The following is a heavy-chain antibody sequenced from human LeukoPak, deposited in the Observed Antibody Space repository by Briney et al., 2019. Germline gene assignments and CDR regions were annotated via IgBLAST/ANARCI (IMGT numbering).Heavy chain of an antibody. V-gene: IGHV1-2*02. J-gene: IGHJ3*02. CDR1: GYTFTGYY. CDR2: INPNSGGT. Sequence: GASVKVSCKASGYTFTGYYMHWVRQAPGQGLEWMGWINPNSGGTNYAQKFQGRVTTTRDASISTAYTELSRLRSDDTAVYYCARDLGGGTGPFDIWGQGTMVTVSS. CDR3: ARDLGGGTGPFDI. D-gene: IGHD2-15*01.